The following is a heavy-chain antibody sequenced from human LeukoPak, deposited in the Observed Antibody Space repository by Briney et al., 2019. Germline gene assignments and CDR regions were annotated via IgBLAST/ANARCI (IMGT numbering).Heavy chain of an antibody. J-gene: IGHJ6*03. CDR3: ARARSSGSYLWGAYYYYYMDV. Sequence: ASVKVSCKASGYTFTGYYMHWVRQAPGQGLEWMGWINPNSGGTNYAQKFQGRVTMTRDTSISTAYMELSSLRSEDTAVYYCARARSSGSYLWGAYYYYYMDVWGKGTTVTVSS. V-gene: IGHV1-2*02. D-gene: IGHD1-26*01. CDR1: GYTFTGYY. CDR2: INPNSGGT.